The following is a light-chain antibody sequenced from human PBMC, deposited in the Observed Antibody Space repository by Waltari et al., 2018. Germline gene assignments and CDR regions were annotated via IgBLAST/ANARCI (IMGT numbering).Light chain of an antibody. J-gene: IGKJ4*01. Sequence: DIVMTQSPATLSVSPGESVPLSCRASRTVNSNLAWYQQKPGQAPRLLIYGPSTRATGIPARFSGTGSGTEFTLTISSVQSADFAVYYCQQFYDWPLTFGGGTKVELK. CDR3: QQFYDWPLT. CDR2: GPS. V-gene: IGKV3-15*01. CDR1: RTVNSN.